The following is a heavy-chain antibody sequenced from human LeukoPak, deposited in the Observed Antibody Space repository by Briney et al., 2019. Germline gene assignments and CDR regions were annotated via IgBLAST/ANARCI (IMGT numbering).Heavy chain of an antibody. CDR3: ARDRITMVRGVITPRPDWFDP. CDR2: INPNSGGT. Sequence: ASVKGSCKASGYTFTGYYMHWVRQTPGQGLEWMGRINPNSGGTNYAQKFQGRVTMTRDTSISTAYMELSRLRSDDTAVYYCARDRITMVRGVITPRPDWFDPWGQGTLVTVSS. J-gene: IGHJ5*02. D-gene: IGHD3-10*01. V-gene: IGHV1-2*06. CDR1: GYTFTGYY.